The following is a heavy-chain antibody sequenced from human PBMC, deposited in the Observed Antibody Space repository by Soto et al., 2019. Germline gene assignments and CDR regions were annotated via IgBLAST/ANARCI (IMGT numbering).Heavy chain of an antibody. V-gene: IGHV1-2*04. CDR2: INPNSGGT. CDR3: ARDPNGSGSYWDPYGMDV. J-gene: IGHJ6*02. D-gene: IGHD3-10*01. Sequence: ASVKVSCKASGYTFTGYYMHWVRQAPGQGLEWMGWINPNSGGTNYAQKFQGWVTMTRDTSISTAYMELSRLRSDDTAVYYCARDPNGSGSYWDPYGMDVWGQGTTVTVSS. CDR1: GYTFTGYY.